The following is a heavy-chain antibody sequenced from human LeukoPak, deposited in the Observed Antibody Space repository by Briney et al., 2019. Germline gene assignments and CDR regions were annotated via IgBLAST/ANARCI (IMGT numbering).Heavy chain of an antibody. Sequence: SETLSLTCTDPGGSISSSYRCWGRQPPGKGLGWGGYIYDSGSTNYYPYLESRVTISVSAYNNKLPLKLSSVTAADAAVYYCATRRPLAEEYFQHCGQGNRVTVTS. CDR3: ATRRPLAEEYFQH. V-gene: IGHV4-59*01. J-gene: IGHJ1*01. CDR2: IYDSGST. CDR1: GGSISSSY. D-gene: IGHD6-13*01.